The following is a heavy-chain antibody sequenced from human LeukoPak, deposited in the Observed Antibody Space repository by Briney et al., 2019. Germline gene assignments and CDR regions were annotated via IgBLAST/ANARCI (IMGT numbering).Heavy chain of an antibody. CDR1: GFTFSSYA. Sequence: GGSLRLSCAASGFTFSSYAMSWVRQDPGKGLEWGSAISRSGGSTYYADSVKGRFTISRDSSKNTLYLQMNSLRAEDTAVYYCAKGEYYDSSGQPLDYWGQGTLVTVSS. CDR3: AKGEYYDSSGQPLDY. D-gene: IGHD3-22*01. J-gene: IGHJ4*02. CDR2: ISRSGGST. V-gene: IGHV3-23*01.